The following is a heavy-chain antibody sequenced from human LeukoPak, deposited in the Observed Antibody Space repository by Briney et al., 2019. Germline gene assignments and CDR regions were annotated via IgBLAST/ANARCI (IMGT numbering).Heavy chain of an antibody. D-gene: IGHD2/OR15-2a*01. CDR2: INGDGSST. CDR3: ALYGGGALDI. Sequence: GGSLRLSCAASGFTFRNFWMYWVRQAPGKGLVWVSRINGDGSSTNYADSVKGRFTITRDNAKNTLYLQMNSLRDEDTAVYSCALYGGGALDIWGQGTMVTVSS. CDR1: GFTFRNFW. V-gene: IGHV3-74*01. J-gene: IGHJ3*02.